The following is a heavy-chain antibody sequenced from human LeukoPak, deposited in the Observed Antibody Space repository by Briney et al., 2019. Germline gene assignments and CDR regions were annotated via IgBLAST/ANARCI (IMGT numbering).Heavy chain of an antibody. J-gene: IGHJ3*02. D-gene: IGHD2-21*01. CDR2: IYYSGST. CDR3: ARVRVVNSYEAFDI. CDR1: GGSISSYY. V-gene: IGHV4-59*01. Sequence: SETLSLTCTVSGGSISSYYWSWIRQPPGKGLELIGYIYYSGSTKYNPSLKSRVTTSVDTSKNQFSLRLTSVTAADTAVYYCARVRVVNSYEAFDIWGQGTMVTVSS.